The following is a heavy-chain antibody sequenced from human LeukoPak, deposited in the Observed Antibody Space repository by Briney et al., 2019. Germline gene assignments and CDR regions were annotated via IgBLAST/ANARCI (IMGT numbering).Heavy chain of an antibody. D-gene: IGHD3-9*01. CDR2: IYSSGGAT. CDR3: ARNALLSDSDYGMDV. J-gene: IGHJ6*02. CDR1: GDSINNYY. V-gene: IGHV4-4*07. Sequence: SETLSLTCTVSGDSINNYYWSWLRQPAGMGLEWIGRIYSSGGATNYSPSPKSRVTMSVDASKNQFSLKVTSVTAADTAVYYCARNALLSDSDYGMDVWGQGTTVTVSS.